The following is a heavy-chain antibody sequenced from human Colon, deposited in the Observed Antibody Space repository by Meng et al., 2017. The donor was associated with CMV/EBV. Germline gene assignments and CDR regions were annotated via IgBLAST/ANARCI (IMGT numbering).Heavy chain of an antibody. V-gene: IGHV4-31*11. CDR3: ARDGGYSRGYHYYGMDV. CDR2: IYYTGST. J-gene: IGHJ6*02. D-gene: IGHD5-18*01. CDR1: GGSISSTGYH. Sequence: TLSLTCAVSGGSISSTGYHWSWVRQHPGKGLEWIGYIYYTGSTDYNPSLKSRVTISIDTSKNQFSLELASMTAADTAVYYCARDGGYSRGYHYYGMDVWGQGTTVTVSS.